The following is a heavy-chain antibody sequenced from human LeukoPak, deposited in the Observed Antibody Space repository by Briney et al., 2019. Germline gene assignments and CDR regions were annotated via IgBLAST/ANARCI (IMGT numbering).Heavy chain of an antibody. D-gene: IGHD5-24*01. Sequence: PSETLSLTCTVSGGSISSHYWSWIRQPPGKGLEWIGYIYYSGSTNYNPSLTSRVTISVDTSKNQFSLKLSSVTAADTAVYYCARMGITGDYFDYWGQGTLVTVSS. V-gene: IGHV4-59*11. J-gene: IGHJ4*02. CDR2: IYYSGST. CDR1: GGSISSHY. CDR3: ARMGITGDYFDY.